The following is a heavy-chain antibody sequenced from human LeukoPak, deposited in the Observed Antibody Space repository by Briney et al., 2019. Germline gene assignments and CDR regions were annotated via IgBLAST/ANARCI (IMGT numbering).Heavy chain of an antibody. V-gene: IGHV1-69*13. Sequence: ASVKVSFKASGGTFSSYAISWVRQAPGQGLEWMXGIIPIFGTANYAQKFQGRVTITADESTSTAYMELSSLRSEDTAVYYCARDPYGDYYYGMDVWGQGTTVTVSS. CDR2: IIPIFGTA. CDR1: GGTFSSYA. J-gene: IGHJ6*02. D-gene: IGHD4-17*01. CDR3: ARDPYGDYYYGMDV.